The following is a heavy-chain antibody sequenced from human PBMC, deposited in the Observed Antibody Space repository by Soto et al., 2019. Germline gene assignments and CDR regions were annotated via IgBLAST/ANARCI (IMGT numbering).Heavy chain of an antibody. V-gene: IGHV1-8*01. D-gene: IGHD3-10*01. CDR3: ARPTGAAADFDY. CDR2: MNTNSGNT. Sequence: ASVKVSCKASGYTFTSYDINWVRQATGQGLEWMGWMNTNSGNTGYAQKFQGRVTMTRNTSISTAYMELSSLRSEDAAVYYCARPTGAAADFDYWGQGTLVTVSS. CDR1: GYTFTSYD. J-gene: IGHJ4*02.